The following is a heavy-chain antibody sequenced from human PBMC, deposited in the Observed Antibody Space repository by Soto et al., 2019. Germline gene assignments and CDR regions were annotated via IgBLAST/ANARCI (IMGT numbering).Heavy chain of an antibody. J-gene: IGHJ6*02. CDR3: ARDPHIAMAVSYYYGMDV. Sequence: QVQLVQSGAEVKKPGSSVKVSCKASGGTFSSYTISWVRQAPGQGLEWMGRIIPILGIANYAQKFQGRVTITADKSTSTAYMELSSLRSEDTAVYYCARDPHIAMAVSYYYGMDVWGQGTTVTVSS. CDR2: IIPILGIA. D-gene: IGHD5-18*01. CDR1: GGTFSSYT. V-gene: IGHV1-69*08.